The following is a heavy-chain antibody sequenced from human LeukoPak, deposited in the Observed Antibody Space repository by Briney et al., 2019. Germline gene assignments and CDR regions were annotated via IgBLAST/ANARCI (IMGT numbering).Heavy chain of an antibody. CDR2: IKSKTDGGTT. V-gene: IGHV3-15*01. J-gene: IGHJ4*02. D-gene: IGHD1-26*01. Sequence: GGSLRLSCAASGFTFSHAWMTWVRQAPGKGLEWVGRIKSKTDGGTTDYAAPVKGRFTISRDDSKNTLYLQMNSLKTEDTAVYYCTTLKWELLIFDYWGQGTLVTVSS. CDR3: TTLKWELLIFDY. CDR1: GFTFSHAW.